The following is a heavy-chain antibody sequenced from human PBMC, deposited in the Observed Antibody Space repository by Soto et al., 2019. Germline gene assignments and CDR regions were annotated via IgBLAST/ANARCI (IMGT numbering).Heavy chain of an antibody. J-gene: IGHJ4*02. D-gene: IGHD4-4*01. V-gene: IGHV4-59*08. CDR2: INHSGST. CDR1: GGSISSYY. CDR3: ARQYSNYYFDY. Sequence: PSETLSLTCTVSGGSISSYYWSWIRQPPGKGLEWIGEINHSGSTNYNPSLKSRVTISVDRSKNQFSLKLSSVTAADTAVYYCARQYSNYYFDYWGQGTLVTLSS.